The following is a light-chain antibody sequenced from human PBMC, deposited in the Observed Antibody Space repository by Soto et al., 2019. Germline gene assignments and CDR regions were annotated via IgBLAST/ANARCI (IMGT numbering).Light chain of an antibody. J-gene: IGKJ2*01. CDR2: GAS. CDR1: QSVTNSY. CDR3: QQYGVSPLMYA. Sequence: DIVLMQSPGTLSLSPGERATLSCRASQSVTNSYLAWYQQKPGQAPRLLIYGASTRAAGVPDRFSGAGSGTDFTLTITRLEPEDCAVYYCQQYGVSPLMYAFGQGTKLGV. V-gene: IGKV3-20*01.